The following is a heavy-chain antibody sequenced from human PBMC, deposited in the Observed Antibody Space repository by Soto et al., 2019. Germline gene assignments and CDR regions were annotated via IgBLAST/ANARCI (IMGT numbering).Heavy chain of an antibody. CDR1: GYTFTSYG. CDR3: ARDSVDTAMVTVSHFDY. J-gene: IGHJ4*02. Sequence: ASVKVSCKASGYTFTSYGISWVRQAPGQGLEWMGWISAYNGNTNYAQKLQGRVTMTTDTSTSTAYMELRSLRSDDTAVYYCARDSVDTAMVTVSHFDYWGQGTLVTVSS. D-gene: IGHD5-18*01. V-gene: IGHV1-18*01. CDR2: ISAYNGNT.